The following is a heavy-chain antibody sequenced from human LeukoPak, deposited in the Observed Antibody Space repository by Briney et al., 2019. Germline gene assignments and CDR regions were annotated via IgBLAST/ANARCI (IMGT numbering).Heavy chain of an antibody. Sequence: GGSLRLSCAASGFTFSSYAMSWVRQAPGKGLEWVSAISGSGGSTYYADSVKGRFTISRDNSKNTLYLQMNSLRAEDTAVYYCAKDGADHYYDSSGYWNYWGQGTLVTVSS. CDR3: AKDGADHYYDSSGYWNY. V-gene: IGHV3-23*01. CDR1: GFTFSSYA. J-gene: IGHJ4*02. D-gene: IGHD3-22*01. CDR2: ISGSGGST.